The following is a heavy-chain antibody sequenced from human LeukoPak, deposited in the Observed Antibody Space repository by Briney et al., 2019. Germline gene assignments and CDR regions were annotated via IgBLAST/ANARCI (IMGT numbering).Heavy chain of an antibody. J-gene: IGHJ6*02. CDR3: ARDRTVLVPTAPGNGMDV. V-gene: IGHV6-1*01. CDR1: GDSFSSNSAA. D-gene: IGHD3-10*01. CDR2: TYYRSKWYN. Sequence: SQTLSLTCAISGDSFSSNSAAWNWIRQSPSRGLEWLGSTYYRSKWYNDYAVSVKSRITINPDTSKNQFSLQLNSVTPEDTAVYYCARDRTVLVPTAPGNGMDVWGQGTTVTVSS.